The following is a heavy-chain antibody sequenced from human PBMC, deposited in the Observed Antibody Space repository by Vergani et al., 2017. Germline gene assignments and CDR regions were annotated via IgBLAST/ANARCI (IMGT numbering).Heavy chain of an antibody. Sequence: QVQLQESGPGLVKPSETLSLTCTVSGGSVSSGSYYWSWIRQPPGKGLEWIGYIYYSGSTNYNPSRKSRVTISVDTSKNQFSRKMSSVTAADTAVYYCARDPVWVSYRYTDYWGQGTLVTVSS. J-gene: IGHJ4*02. V-gene: IGHV4-61*01. CDR1: GGSVSSGSYY. CDR2: IYYSGST. CDR3: ARDPVWVSYRYTDY. D-gene: IGHD3-16*02.